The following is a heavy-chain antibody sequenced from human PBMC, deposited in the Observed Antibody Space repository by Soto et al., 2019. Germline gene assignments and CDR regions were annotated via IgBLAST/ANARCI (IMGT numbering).Heavy chain of an antibody. CDR2: IYYSGST. Sequence: QVQLQESGPGLVKPAETLSLTCIVSGGSISTDNYYWAWIRQPPGKGLEWIGSIYYSGSTNYNPSLKSRVTLSVAASMNQFSLKLPSLTAADTGVYYCARLYGSGRLGGVYWGQGTLVSVSS. J-gene: IGHJ4*02. V-gene: IGHV4-39*01. CDR3: ARLYGSGRLGGVY. CDR1: GGSISTDNYY. D-gene: IGHD3-10*01.